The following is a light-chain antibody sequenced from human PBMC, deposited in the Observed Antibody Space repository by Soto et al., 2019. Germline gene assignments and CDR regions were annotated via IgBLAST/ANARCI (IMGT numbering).Light chain of an antibody. CDR1: QGISSA. Sequence: AIQLTQSPSSLSASVGDRVTITCRASQGISSALAWYQQKPGKAPKLLIYDASSLESGVSSRFSGSGSGTEFTRTISSLQPEDFATYYGQQFNNYPLTFGGGTKVEIK. CDR3: QQFNNYPLT. J-gene: IGKJ4*01. CDR2: DAS. V-gene: IGKV1D-13*01.